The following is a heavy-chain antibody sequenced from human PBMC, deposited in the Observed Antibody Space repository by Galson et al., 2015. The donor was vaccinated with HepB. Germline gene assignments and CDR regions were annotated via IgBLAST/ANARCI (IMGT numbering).Heavy chain of an antibody. J-gene: IGHJ5*02. D-gene: IGHD4-17*01. CDR3: ARVFREYGDYGGGFDP. CDR2: MNPNSGNT. Sequence: SVKVSCKASGYTFTSYDINWVRQATGQGLEWMGWMNPNSGNTGYAQKFQGRVTMTRNTSISTAYMELSSLRSEDTAVYYCARVFREYGDYGGGFDPWGQGTLVTVSS. CDR1: GYTFTSYD. V-gene: IGHV1-8*01.